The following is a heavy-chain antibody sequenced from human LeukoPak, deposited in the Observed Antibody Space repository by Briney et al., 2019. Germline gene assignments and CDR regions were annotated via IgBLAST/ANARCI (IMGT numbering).Heavy chain of an antibody. J-gene: IGHJ4*02. CDR2: MNPNSGNT. Sequence: ASVKVSCKASGYTFTSYDINWVRQVTGQGLEWMGWMNPNSGNTGYAQKFQGRVTMTRNTSISTAYMELSSLRSEDTAVYYCARGVGCSGGSCSDYWGQGTLVTVSS. V-gene: IGHV1-8*01. D-gene: IGHD2-15*01. CDR1: GYTFTSYD. CDR3: ARGVGCSGGSCSDY.